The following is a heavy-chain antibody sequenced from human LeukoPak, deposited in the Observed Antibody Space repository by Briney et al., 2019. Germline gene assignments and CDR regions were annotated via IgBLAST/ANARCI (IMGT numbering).Heavy chain of an antibody. CDR1: GYTFTGYY. V-gene: IGHV1-2*02. CDR3: ARRAPPGDY. Sequence: ASVKVSCKASGYTFTGYYIHWVRQAPGQGLEWMGWTSPNSGGTNYAQKFQGRVTMTRDKSISTAYLQWSSLKASDTAMYYCARRAPPGDYWGQGTLVTVSS. CDR2: TSPNSGGT. J-gene: IGHJ4*02.